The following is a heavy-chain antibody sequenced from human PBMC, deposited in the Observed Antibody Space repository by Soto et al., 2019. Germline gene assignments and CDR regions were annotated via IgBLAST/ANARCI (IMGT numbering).Heavy chain of an antibody. CDR1: GYTYTSFG. V-gene: IGHV1-18*01. CDR2: ISTYNINT. J-gene: IGHJ4*02. D-gene: IGHD3-16*01. CDR3: ARGGARTADH. Sequence: QLVQSGAEVKKPGASVKVSCKASGYTYTSFGIAWVRQAPGQGFEWMGWISTYNINTYYAQKFQDRVTMTTDTATNTASMELRSLTSDDTAVYYCARGGARTADHCGQGTLVTVSS.